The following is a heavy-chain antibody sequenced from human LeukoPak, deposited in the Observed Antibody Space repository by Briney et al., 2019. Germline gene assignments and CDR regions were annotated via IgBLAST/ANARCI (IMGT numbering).Heavy chain of an antibody. D-gene: IGHD6-13*01. CDR1: GASFSSSTYY. Sequence: SETLSLTCTVSGASFSSSTYYWGWIRQPPGRGLEWIGSIYYSGSTYYNPSLKSRVTMSVDTSKNQFSLKLSSVTAADTAVYYCARHAGGISATGTRPFDYWGQGTLVTVSS. CDR3: ARHAGGISATGTRPFDY. CDR2: IYYSGST. J-gene: IGHJ4*02. V-gene: IGHV4-39*01.